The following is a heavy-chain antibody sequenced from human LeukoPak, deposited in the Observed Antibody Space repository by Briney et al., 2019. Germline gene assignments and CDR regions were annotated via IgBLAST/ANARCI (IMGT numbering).Heavy chain of an antibody. CDR3: ARASSSRGSYSRRGEDYFDY. CDR1: GYTLSSYY. D-gene: IGHD1-26*01. Sequence: ASVKVSCKASGYTLSSYYIHWVRQAPGQGLEWMGIINPSAGSTSYAQSFQGRVTMTRDTSSSTVYMELSSLRFDDTAIYYCARASSSRGSYSRRGEDYFDYWGQGTLVTVSS. V-gene: IGHV1-46*01. CDR2: INPSAGST. J-gene: IGHJ4*02.